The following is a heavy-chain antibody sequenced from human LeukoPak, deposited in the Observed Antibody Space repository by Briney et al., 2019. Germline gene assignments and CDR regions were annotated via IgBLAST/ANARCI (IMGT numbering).Heavy chain of an antibody. CDR2: INPNSGGT. CDR3: ARSARWRYGPGFVGIY. J-gene: IGHJ4*02. V-gene: IGHV1-2*02. D-gene: IGHD2-21*01. CDR1: GYTFTGYY. Sequence: ASVKVSCKASGYTFTGYYMHWVRQAPGQGLEWMGWINPNSGGTNYAQKFQGRVTMARDTSISTAYMELSRLRSDDTAVYYCARSARWRYGPGFVGIYWGQGTLVTVSS.